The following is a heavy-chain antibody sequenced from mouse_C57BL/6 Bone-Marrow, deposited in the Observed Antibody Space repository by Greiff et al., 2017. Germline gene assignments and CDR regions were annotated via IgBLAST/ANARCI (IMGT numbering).Heavy chain of an antibody. J-gene: IGHJ3*01. CDR2: IYPGGGDT. D-gene: IGHD1-1*01. Sequence: QVQLQQSGAELVRPGTSVKMSCKASGYTFTTYWIGWAKQRPGHGLEWIGDIYPGGGDTNYNEKFKGKATLTADKSSSTAYMQFSSLTSEDSTIYYCARGDYYGSSFAYWCQGTLVTVSA. V-gene: IGHV1-63*01. CDR1: GYTFTTYW. CDR3: ARGDYYGSSFAY.